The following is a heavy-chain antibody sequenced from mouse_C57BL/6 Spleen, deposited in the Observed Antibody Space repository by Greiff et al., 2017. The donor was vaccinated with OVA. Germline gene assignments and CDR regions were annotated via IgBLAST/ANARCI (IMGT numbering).Heavy chain of an antibody. V-gene: IGHV5-4*01. CDR2: ISDGGSYT. D-gene: IGHD1-1*01. CDR3: ARDRYYGSGALYYFDY. Sequence: EVQLQESGGGLVKPGGSLKLSCAASGFTFSSYAMSWVRQTPEKRLEWVATISDGGSYTYYPDNVKGRFTISRDNAKNNLYLQMSHLKSEDTAMYYCARDRYYGSGALYYFDYWGQGTTLTVSS. J-gene: IGHJ2*01. CDR1: GFTFSSYA.